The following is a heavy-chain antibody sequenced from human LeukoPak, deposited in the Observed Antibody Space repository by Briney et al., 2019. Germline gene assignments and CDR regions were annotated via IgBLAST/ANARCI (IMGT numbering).Heavy chain of an antibody. CDR3: ARVGYAGYSSGLFEP. J-gene: IGHJ5*02. CDR1: GVTFTIYA. CDR2: NIPIFGAA. V-gene: IGHV1-69*06. Sequence: ASVNVSSTPSGVTFTIYATSWVPHAPRQGLEWMGGNIPIFGAANYTQKFQGRVTITADKSTSTAYMEVSSLRSEDTAVYFCARVGYAGYSSGLFEPWGGGTLVTVSS. D-gene: IGHD6-19*01.